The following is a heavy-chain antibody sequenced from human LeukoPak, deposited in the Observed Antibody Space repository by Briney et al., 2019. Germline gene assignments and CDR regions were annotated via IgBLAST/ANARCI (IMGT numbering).Heavy chain of an antibody. J-gene: IGHJ6*02. V-gene: IGHV4-61*02. CDR2: IYTSGST. Sequence: SETLSLTCTVSGGSISSGSYYWSWIRQPAGKGLEWIGRIYTSGSTNYNPSLKSRVTISVDTSKNQFSLKLSSVTAADTAVYYCARGDYDFWSGYYTGALDVWGQGTTVTVSS. CDR1: GGSISSGSYY. CDR3: ARGDYDFWSGYYTGALDV. D-gene: IGHD3-3*01.